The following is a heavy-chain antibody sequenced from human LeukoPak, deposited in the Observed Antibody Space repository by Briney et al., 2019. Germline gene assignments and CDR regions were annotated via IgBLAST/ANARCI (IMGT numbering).Heavy chain of an antibody. J-gene: IGHJ4*02. D-gene: IGHD6-19*01. CDR3: ARDRGIAVAGLDY. CDR1: GGTFSSYA. Sequence: SVKVSCKASGGTFSSYAISWVRQAPGQGLEWMGRIIPILGIANYAQKFQGRVTITADKSTSTAYMELSSLRSEDTAVYYCARDRGIAVAGLDYWGQGTLVTVSS. CDR2: IIPILGIA. V-gene: IGHV1-69*04.